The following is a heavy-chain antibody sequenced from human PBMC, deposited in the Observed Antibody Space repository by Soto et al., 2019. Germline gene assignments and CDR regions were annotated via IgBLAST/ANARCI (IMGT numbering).Heavy chain of an antibody. CDR3: ARGRHILTGYYRDLNYGMDV. J-gene: IGHJ6*02. V-gene: IGHV4-34*01. CDR2: INHSGST. D-gene: IGHD3-9*01. CDR1: GGSFSGYY. Sequence: SETLSLTCAVYGGSFSGYYWSWIRQPPGKGLEWIGEINHSGSTNYNPSLKSRVTISVDTSKNQFPLKLSSVTAADTAVYYCARGRHILTGYYRDLNYGMDVWGQGTTVTVSS.